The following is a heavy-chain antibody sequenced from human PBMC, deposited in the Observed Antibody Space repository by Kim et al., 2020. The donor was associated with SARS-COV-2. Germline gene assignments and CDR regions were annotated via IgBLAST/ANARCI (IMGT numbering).Heavy chain of an antibody. D-gene: IGHD1-26*01. CDR2: IYHSGST. CDR3: ARVTVVTASVWVGATFAFDY. CDR1: GYSISSGYY. V-gene: IGHV4-38-2*02. Sequence: SETLSLTCTVSGYSISSGYYWGWIRQPPGKGLEWIGSIYHSGSTYYNPSLKSRVTISVDTSKNQFSLKLSSVTAADTAVYYCARVTVVTASVWVGATFAFDYWGQGTLGTVSS. J-gene: IGHJ4*02.